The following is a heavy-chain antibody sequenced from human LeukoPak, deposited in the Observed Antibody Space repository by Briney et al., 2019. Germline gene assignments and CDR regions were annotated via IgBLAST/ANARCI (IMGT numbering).Heavy chain of an antibody. CDR2: IYHSGST. D-gene: IGHD3-22*01. Sequence: PSETLSLTCAVSGYSISSAYYWGWIRQPLGKGLEWIGSIYHSGSTYYNPSLKSRITISLDTSKNQFSLKLSSVTAADTAVYYCARIVVVIRGSLYYFDYWGQGTLVTVSS. CDR3: ARIVVVIRGSLYYFDY. J-gene: IGHJ4*02. V-gene: IGHV4-38-2*01. CDR1: GYSISSAYY.